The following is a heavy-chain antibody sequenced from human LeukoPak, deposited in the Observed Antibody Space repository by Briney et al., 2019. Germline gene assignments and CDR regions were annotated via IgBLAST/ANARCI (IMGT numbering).Heavy chain of an antibody. CDR3: ARDLSYSSSWYYFDY. Sequence: GASVKVSCKASGYTFTGYYMLWVRQAPGQGLEWMGWINPNSGGTNYAQKFQGRVTMTRDTSISTAYMVLSRLRSDDTAVYYCARDLSYSSSWYYFDYWGQGTLVTVSS. CDR2: INPNSGGT. J-gene: IGHJ4*02. D-gene: IGHD6-13*01. V-gene: IGHV1-2*02. CDR1: GYTFTGYY.